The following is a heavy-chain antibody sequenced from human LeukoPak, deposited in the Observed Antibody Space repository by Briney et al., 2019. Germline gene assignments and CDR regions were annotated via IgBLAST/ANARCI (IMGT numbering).Heavy chain of an antibody. CDR1: GFIFNSAW. CDR3: AKVLAYYFDY. CDR2: IGSGT. Sequence: GGSLRLSCAASGFIFNSAWMNWVRQAPGKGLEWVSAIGSGTYYADSVKGRFTISRDNSKNTLYLQMNSLRAEDTAVYYCAKVLAYYFDYWGQGTLVTVSS. J-gene: IGHJ4*02. V-gene: IGHV3-23*01.